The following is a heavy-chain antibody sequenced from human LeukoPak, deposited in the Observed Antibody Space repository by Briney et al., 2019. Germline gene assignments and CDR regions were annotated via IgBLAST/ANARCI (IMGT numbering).Heavy chain of an antibody. CDR3: TRGHWGLQS. V-gene: IGHV4-59*02. CDR1: GASVTDYY. CDR2: IHHSGNS. D-gene: IGHD7-27*01. J-gene: IGHJ5*02. Sequence: SETLSLTCTVSGASVTDYYWSWIRQSPGKGLEWISYIHHSGNSDYNPSLRSRVATSLDTSKNQFSLNLISVTAADTAVYYCTRGHWGLQSWSQGTLVTVSS.